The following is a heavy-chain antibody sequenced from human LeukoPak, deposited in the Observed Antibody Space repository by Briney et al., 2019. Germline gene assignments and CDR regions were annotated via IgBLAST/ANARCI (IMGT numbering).Heavy chain of an antibody. CDR3: ARERLGLEWSRHAFDI. V-gene: IGHV1-18*01. CDR1: GYTFTSYG. J-gene: IGHJ3*02. CDR2: ISAYDGNT. Sequence: ASVKASCKASGYTFTSYGISWVRQAPGQGLEWMGWISAYDGNTNYAQKLQGRVTMTTDTSTSTAYMELRSLRSDDTAVYYCARERLGLEWSRHAFDIWGQGTMVTVSS. D-gene: IGHD3-3*01.